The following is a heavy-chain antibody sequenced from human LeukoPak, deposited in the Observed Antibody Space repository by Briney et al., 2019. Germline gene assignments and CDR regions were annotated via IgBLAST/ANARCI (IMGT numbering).Heavy chain of an antibody. CDR1: GFSVSNNY. CDR2: IHSGGET. V-gene: IGHV3-53*01. D-gene: IGHD3-22*01. J-gene: IGHJ5*02. Sequence: GGSLRLSCAASGFSVSNNYMSWVRQAPGKGLEWVSVIHSGGETYYTDSVKGRFTISRDNSKNTLYLQMNSLKAEDTAVYYCGRAGVYSASSGYGPDRWGQGTLVTVSS. CDR3: GRAGVYSASSGYGPDR.